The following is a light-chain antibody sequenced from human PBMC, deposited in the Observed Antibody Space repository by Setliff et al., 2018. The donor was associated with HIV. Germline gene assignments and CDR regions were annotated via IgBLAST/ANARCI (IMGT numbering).Light chain of an antibody. CDR3: CSYATSRSLV. Sequence: QSALPQPASVSGSPGQAITISCTGTSSDVGSYRLVSWYQQHPGKAPKLMIYEVNKRPSGVSNRFSASKSGNTASLTISGLQAEDEADYYCCSYATSRSLVFGGGTKVTVL. CDR1: SSDVGSYRL. V-gene: IGLV2-23*02. CDR2: EVN. J-gene: IGLJ3*02.